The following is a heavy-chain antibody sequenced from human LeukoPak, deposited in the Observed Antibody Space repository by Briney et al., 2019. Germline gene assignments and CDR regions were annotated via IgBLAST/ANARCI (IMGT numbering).Heavy chain of an antibody. V-gene: IGHV4-34*01. D-gene: IGHD6-13*01. Sequence: SETLSPTCAVYGGSFSGYYWSWIRQPPGKGLEWIGEINHSGSTNYNPSLKSRVTISVDTSKNQFSLKLSSVTAADTAVYYCARAPEAAADDAFDIWGQGTMVTVSS. CDR3: ARAPEAAADDAFDI. CDR1: GGSFSGYY. J-gene: IGHJ3*02. CDR2: INHSGST.